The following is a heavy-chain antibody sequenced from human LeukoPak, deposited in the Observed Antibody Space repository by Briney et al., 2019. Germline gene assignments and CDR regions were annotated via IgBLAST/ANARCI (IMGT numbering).Heavy chain of an antibody. CDR3: AKDRFYDSIGNHFESEK. CDR1: GFTFDDYA. CDR2: ISGSGGRT. Sequence: GRSLRLSCAASGFTFDDYAMHWVRQAPGKGLEWVSGISGSGGRTTYADSVAGRFTVSRDNSKNTLYLHMNNLRAEDTALYYCAKDRFYDSIGNHFESEKWGQGTLVTVSS. D-gene: IGHD3-22*01. V-gene: IGHV3-9*01. J-gene: IGHJ4*02.